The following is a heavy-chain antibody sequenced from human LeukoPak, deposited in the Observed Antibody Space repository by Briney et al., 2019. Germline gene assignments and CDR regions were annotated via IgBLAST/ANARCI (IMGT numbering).Heavy chain of an antibody. V-gene: IGHV3-30*18. CDR3: AKSYYDSDSYYFDY. CDR2: ISYDGSNK. J-gene: IGHJ4*02. Sequence: PGGSLRLSCAASGFTFSSYGMHWVRQAPGKGLEWVAVISYDGSNKYYADSVKGRFTISRDNSKNTLYLQMNSLRAEDTAVYYCAKSYYDSDSYYFDYWGQGTLVTVSS. CDR1: GFTFSSYG. D-gene: IGHD1-26*01.